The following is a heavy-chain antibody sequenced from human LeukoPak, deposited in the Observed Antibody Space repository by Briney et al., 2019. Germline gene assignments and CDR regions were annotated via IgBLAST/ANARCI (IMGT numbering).Heavy chain of an antibody. CDR3: ARARQKHLWCSEGFDY. D-gene: IGHD2-21*01. CDR2: IDPNSDGT. J-gene: IGHJ4*02. V-gene: IGHV1-2*02. CDR1: GYTFTGYY. Sequence: ASVRVSCKASGYTFTGYYMHWVRQAPGQGLEWMGWIDPNSDGTKYAQKFQGRVTMTRDTSVTTAYMELRRLTSDDTAVYFCARARQKHLWCSEGFDYWGQGTLVTVSS.